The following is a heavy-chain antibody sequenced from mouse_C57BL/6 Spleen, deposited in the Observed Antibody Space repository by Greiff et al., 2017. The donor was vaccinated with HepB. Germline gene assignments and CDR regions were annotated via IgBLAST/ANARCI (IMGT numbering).Heavy chain of an antibody. CDR2: IDPNSGGT. J-gene: IGHJ2*01. CDR3: ARAYYYGSRKDYFDY. CDR1: GYTFTSYW. V-gene: IGHV1-72*01. D-gene: IGHD1-1*01. Sequence: VQLQQSGAELVKPGASVKLSCKASGYTFTSYWMHWVKQRPGRGLEWIGRIDPNSGGTKYNEKFKSKATLTVDKPSSTAYMQLSSLTSEDSAVYYGARAYYYGSRKDYFDYWGQGTTLTVSS.